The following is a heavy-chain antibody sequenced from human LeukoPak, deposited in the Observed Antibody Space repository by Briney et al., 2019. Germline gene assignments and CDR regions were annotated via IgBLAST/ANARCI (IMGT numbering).Heavy chain of an antibody. CDR3: ARGRAAPLGDAFDI. CDR1: GYTFTSYD. D-gene: IGHD6-25*01. Sequence: ASVKVSCKASGYTFTSYDINWVRQATGQWLEWMGWMNPNSGNTGYAQKFQGRVTITRNTSISTAYMELSSLRSEDTAVYYCARGRAAPLGDAFDIWGQGTMVTVSS. V-gene: IGHV1-8*03. CDR2: MNPNSGNT. J-gene: IGHJ3*02.